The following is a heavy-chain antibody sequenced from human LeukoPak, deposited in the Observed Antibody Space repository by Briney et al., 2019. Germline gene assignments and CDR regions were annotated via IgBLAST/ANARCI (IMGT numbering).Heavy chain of an antibody. J-gene: IGHJ4*02. CDR3: AKGILTYYYDSSGPQDY. CDR2: ISGSGGST. V-gene: IGHV3-23*01. CDR1: GFTFSSHA. Sequence: GGSLRLSCAASGFTFSSHAMSWVRQAPGKGLEWVSAISGSGGSTYYADSVKGRFTISRDNSKNTLYLQMNSLRAEDTAVYYCAKGILTYYYDSSGPQDYWGQGTLVTVSS. D-gene: IGHD3-22*01.